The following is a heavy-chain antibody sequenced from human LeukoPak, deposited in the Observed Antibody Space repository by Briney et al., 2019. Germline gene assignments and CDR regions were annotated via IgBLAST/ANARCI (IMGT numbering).Heavy chain of an antibody. Sequence: SETLSLTCAVYGGSFSGYYWSWIRQPPGKGLEWIGSIYYSGSTYYNPSLKSRVTISVDTSRNQFSLKLSSVTAADTAVYYCARDGDNFDYWGQGTLVTVSS. CDR2: IYYSGST. CDR1: GGSFSGYY. V-gene: IGHV4-34*01. D-gene: IGHD3-10*01. J-gene: IGHJ4*02. CDR3: ARDGDNFDY.